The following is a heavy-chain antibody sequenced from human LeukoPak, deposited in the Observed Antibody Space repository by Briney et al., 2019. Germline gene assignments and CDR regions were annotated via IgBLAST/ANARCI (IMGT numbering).Heavy chain of an antibody. J-gene: IGHJ6*03. CDR1: GFTFIGYG. V-gene: IGHV3-30*02. CDR2: IRYDGSNK. D-gene: IGHD3-22*01. CDR3: AEKDHDTSGGRGAVYYYYYMDV. Sequence: GGSLRLSCAASGFTFIGYGMHWVRQAPGKGLEWVAFIRYDGSNKYYADSVKGRFTISRDNSKNTLYLQMNSLRADDTATYYGAEKDHDTSGGRGAVYYYYYMDVWGKGTTVTVSS.